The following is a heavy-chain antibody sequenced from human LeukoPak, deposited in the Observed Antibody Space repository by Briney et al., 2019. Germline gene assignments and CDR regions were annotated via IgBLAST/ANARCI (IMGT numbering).Heavy chain of an antibody. CDR1: GFTLRNYW. V-gene: IGHV3-7*01. CDR2: INEDGSGK. D-gene: IGHD3-10*01. CDR3: ARDRGHGYFDP. Sequence: GGSLRLPCAASGFTLRNYWMSWVRQAPGRGLEWVANINEDGSGKYYVDSVKGRFTISRDNAENSLYLQMNSLRAEDTAVYHCARDRGHGYFDPWGQGTLVSVSS. J-gene: IGHJ5*02.